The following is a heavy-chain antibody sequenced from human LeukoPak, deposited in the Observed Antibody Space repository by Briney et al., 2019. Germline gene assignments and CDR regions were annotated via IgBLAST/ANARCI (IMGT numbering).Heavy chain of an antibody. CDR1: EFTFSDYY. J-gene: IGHJ5*02. D-gene: IGHD2-2*02. CDR2: ISGTGSST. Sequence: GGSLRLSCAASEFTFSDYYMSWIRQAPGKGLEWVSTISGTGSSTYYADSAKGRFTISRDNSKDTLFLQLNSLTAADTAMYFCAKASVAIPQYCNSWGQGTLVTVSS. CDR3: AKASVAIPQYCNS. V-gene: IGHV3-23*01.